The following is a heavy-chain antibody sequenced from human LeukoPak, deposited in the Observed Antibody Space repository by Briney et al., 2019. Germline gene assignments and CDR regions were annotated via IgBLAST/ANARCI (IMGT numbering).Heavy chain of an antibody. CDR3: VRDGVIVATTPGYFDY. D-gene: IGHD5-12*01. V-gene: IGHV3-33*01. CDR2: IWYDGSNK. CDR1: GFTFSSYG. J-gene: IGHJ4*02. Sequence: GRSLRLSCAASGFTFSSYGMHWVRQAPGKGLEWVAVIWYDGSNKYYADSVKGRFTISRDNSKNTLYLQMNSLRAEDTAVYYCVRDGVIVATTPGYFDYWGQGTLVTVSS.